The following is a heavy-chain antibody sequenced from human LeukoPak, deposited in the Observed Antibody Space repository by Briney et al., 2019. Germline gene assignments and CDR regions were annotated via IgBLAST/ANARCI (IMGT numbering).Heavy chain of an antibody. D-gene: IGHD6-19*01. CDR3: ARGPIGVAVIGGRFDP. Sequence: VASVKVSCKASGYTFTNYYMHWVRQAPGQGLESMGIISPTGDISTYALKFQGRVTMTSDMSTSTVYLEINSLRSEDTAVYYCARGPIGVAVIGGRFDPWGQGTLVTVSP. V-gene: IGHV1-46*01. CDR1: GYTFTNYY. J-gene: IGHJ5*02. CDR2: ISPTGDIS.